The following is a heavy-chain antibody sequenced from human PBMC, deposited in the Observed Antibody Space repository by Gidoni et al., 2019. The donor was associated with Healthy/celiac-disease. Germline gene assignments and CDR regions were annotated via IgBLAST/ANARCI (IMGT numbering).Heavy chain of an antibody. CDR3: ARDCSSTSCYLDAFDI. CDR1: GGTFSSYA. J-gene: IGHJ3*02. V-gene: IGHV1-69*01. Sequence: QVQLVQSGAEVKKPGSSVKFSCNASGGTFSSYAISWVRQAPGQGLEWMGGIIPIFGTANYAQKFQGRVTITADESTSTAYMELSSLRSEDTAVYYCARDCSSTSCYLDAFDIWGQGTMVTVSS. D-gene: IGHD2-2*01. CDR2: IIPIFGTA.